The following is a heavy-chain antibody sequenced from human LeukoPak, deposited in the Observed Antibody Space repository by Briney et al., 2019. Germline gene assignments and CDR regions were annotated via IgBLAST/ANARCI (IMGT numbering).Heavy chain of an antibody. V-gene: IGHV3-30*02. CDR1: GFTFSSFS. CDR3: AEDWSNSWGSYFDY. Sequence: GGSLRLSCAASGFTFSSFSMHWVRRAPGKGLEWVAFIRNDGSIKYYADSVQGRFTISRDNSKNTLYLQMNSLRPEDTAVYYCAEDWSNSWGSYFDYWGQGTLVTVSS. D-gene: IGHD3-16*01. CDR2: IRNDGSIK. J-gene: IGHJ4*02.